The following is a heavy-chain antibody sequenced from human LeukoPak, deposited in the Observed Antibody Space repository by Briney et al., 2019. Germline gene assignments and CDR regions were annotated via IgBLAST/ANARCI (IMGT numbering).Heavy chain of an antibody. J-gene: IGHJ5*02. V-gene: IGHV4-34*01. CDR1: GGSFSGFY. D-gene: IGHD1-26*01. Sequence: SETLSLTCAVYGGSFSGFYWSWSCPHPGEGREWSGEINHSGSTNYTPSLKSRFTISADTSKNQFSLKLSSVTAADTAVYYCARQRSELLSDWFDPWGQGTLVTVSS. CDR3: ARQRSELLSDWFDP. CDR2: INHSGST.